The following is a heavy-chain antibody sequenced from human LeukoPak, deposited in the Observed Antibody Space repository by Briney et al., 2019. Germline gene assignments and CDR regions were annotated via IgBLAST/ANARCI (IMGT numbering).Heavy chain of an antibody. D-gene: IGHD3-9*01. CDR3: AKDKYDILTGPAN. V-gene: IGHV3-23*01. CDR1: GFTFSNFG. J-gene: IGHJ4*02. CDR2: ISGSGGST. Sequence: GGSLRLSCAASGFTFSNFGMSWVRQAPGKGLEWVSVISGSGGSTYYADSVKGRFTISRDNAKNSLYLQMNSLRAEDTALYYCAKDKYDILTGPANWGQGTLVTVSS.